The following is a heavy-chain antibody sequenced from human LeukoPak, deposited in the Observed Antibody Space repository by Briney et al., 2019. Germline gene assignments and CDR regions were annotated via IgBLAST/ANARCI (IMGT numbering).Heavy chain of an antibody. Sequence: SETLSLTCTVSGGSISSYYWSWIRQPPGKGLEWIGYIYYSGSTNYNPSLKSRVTISVDTSKNQFSLKLSSVTAADTAVYYCARDHRWGAFDIWGQGTMVTVSS. V-gene: IGHV4-59*01. CDR3: ARDHRWGAFDI. D-gene: IGHD4-23*01. CDR2: IYYSGST. CDR1: GGSISSYY. J-gene: IGHJ3*02.